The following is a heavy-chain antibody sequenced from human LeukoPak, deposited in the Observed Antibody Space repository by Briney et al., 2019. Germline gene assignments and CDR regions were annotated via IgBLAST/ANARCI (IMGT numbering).Heavy chain of an antibody. J-gene: IGHJ4*02. CDR2: IYYSGST. CDR3: ARGLSLRYDFWSGYSSFDY. CDR1: GGSISNYY. D-gene: IGHD3-3*01. V-gene: IGHV4-59*12. Sequence: PSETLSLTCTVSGGSISNYYWSWIRQPPGKGLEWIAQIYYSGSTNYNPSLKSRVTISIDTSKKQFSLKLSSVTAADTAVYYCARGLSLRYDFWSGYSSFDYWGQGTLVTVSS.